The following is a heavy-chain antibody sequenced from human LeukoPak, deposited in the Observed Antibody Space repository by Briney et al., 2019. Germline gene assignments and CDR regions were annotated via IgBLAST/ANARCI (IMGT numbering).Heavy chain of an antibody. CDR2: IYHSGST. V-gene: IGHV4-30-2*01. Sequence: PSETLSLTCAVSGGSISSGGYSWSWIRQPPGKGLEWIGYIYHSGSTYYNPSLKSRVTISVDRSKNQFSLKLSSVTAADTAVYYCARAEFPGIADGFYFDYWGQGTLVTVSS. CDR3: ARAEFPGIADGFYFDY. J-gene: IGHJ4*02. CDR1: GGSISSGGYS. D-gene: IGHD6-13*01.